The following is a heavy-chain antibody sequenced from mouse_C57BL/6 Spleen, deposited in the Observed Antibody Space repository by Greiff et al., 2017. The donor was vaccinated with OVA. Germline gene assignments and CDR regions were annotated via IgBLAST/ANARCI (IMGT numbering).Heavy chain of an antibody. CDR3: APYPAWFAY. V-gene: IGHV1-50*01. Sequence: VQLQQPGAELVKPGASVKLSCKASGYTFTSYWMQWVKQRPGQGLEWIGEIDPSDSYTNYNQKFKGKATLTVDTSSSTAYMQLSSLTSEDSAVYYCAPYPAWFAYWGQGTLVTVSA. CDR2: IDPSDSYT. J-gene: IGHJ3*01. CDR1: GYTFTSYW.